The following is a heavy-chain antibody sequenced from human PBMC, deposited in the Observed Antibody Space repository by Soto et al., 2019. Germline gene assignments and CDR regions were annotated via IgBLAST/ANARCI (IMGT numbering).Heavy chain of an antibody. V-gene: IGHV1-2*02. CDR2: INPNSGGT. Sequence: ASVKVSCKASGYTFTGYYMHWVRQAPGQGLEWMGWINPNSGGTNYAQKFQGRVTMTRDTSISTAYMELSRLRSDHTAVYYCARLSRWLVRSLDLDYWGQGTVVTVSS. CDR1: GYTFTGYY. J-gene: IGHJ4*02. D-gene: IGHD6-19*01. CDR3: ARLSRWLVRSLDLDY.